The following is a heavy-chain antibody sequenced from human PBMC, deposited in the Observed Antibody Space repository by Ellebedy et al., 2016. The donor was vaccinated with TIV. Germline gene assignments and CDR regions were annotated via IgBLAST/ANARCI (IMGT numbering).Heavy chain of an antibody. D-gene: IGHD6-19*01. CDR3: ARDQWLGRAYYFDS. J-gene: IGHJ4*02. CDR2: IKQDGSEK. V-gene: IGHV3-7*01. Sequence: GGSLRLSCAASGFTFSNYWMSWVRQAPGKGLEWVANIKQDGSEKYYVDSVKGRFSTSRDNAKNSLYVQMNSLRDEDTAAYYCARDQWLGRAYYFDSWGQGTLVTVSS. CDR1: GFTFSNYW.